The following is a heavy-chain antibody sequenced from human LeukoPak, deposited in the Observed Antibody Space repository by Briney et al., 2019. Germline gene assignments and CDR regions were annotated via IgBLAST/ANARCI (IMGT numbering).Heavy chain of an antibody. CDR3: ARAGFYYGLDY. Sequence: GRSLRLSCTASGFTFSSYWMHWVRQAPGKGLVWVSHIKNDGSTVSYADSVKGRFSISRDNAKNTLYLQMNSLRAEDTAVYFCARAGFYYGLDYWGQGTLVTASS. D-gene: IGHD3-10*01. J-gene: IGHJ4*02. CDR2: IKNDGSTV. CDR1: GFTFSSYW. V-gene: IGHV3-74*01.